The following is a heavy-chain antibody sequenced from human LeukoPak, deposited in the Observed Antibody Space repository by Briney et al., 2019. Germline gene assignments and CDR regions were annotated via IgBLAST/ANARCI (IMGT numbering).Heavy chain of an antibody. J-gene: IGHJ3*02. CDR3: ARRIAGDGSHAFDI. CDR2: TRNSDNNM. V-gene: IGHV3-11*01. D-gene: IGHD6-19*01. Sequence: PGGSLRLSCAASGFTFSDYNMGWMRQAPGKGLEWVSYTRNSDNNMFYADSVEGRFTISRDNAKYSVYLQMNSLRAEDTVVYYCARRIAGDGSHAFDIWGQGTMVTVSS. CDR1: GFTFSDYN.